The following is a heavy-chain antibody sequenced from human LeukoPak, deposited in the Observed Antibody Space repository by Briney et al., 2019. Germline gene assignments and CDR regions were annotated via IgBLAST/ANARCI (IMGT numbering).Heavy chain of an antibody. CDR3: ARDTDSPHYYDSSGYLRAEAFDI. CDR1: GGSFSGYY. V-gene: IGHV4-34*01. Sequence: PSETLSLTCAVYGGSFSGYYWSWIRQPPGKGLEWIGEINHSGSTNYNPSLKSRVTMSVDTSKNQFSLKLSSVTAADTAVYYCARDTDSPHYYDSSGYLRAEAFDIWGQGTMVTVSS. CDR2: INHSGST. J-gene: IGHJ3*02. D-gene: IGHD3-22*01.